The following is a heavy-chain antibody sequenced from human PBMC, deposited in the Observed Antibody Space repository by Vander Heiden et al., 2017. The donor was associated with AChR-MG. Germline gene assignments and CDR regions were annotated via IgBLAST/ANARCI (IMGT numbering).Heavy chain of an antibody. CDR1: GLPFSSYS. D-gene: IGHD1-1*01. CDR2: SSSSSSTI. J-gene: IGHJ4*02. V-gene: IGHV3-48*02. CDR3: ARDMAPKTGTTRVSFDY. Sequence: EVQLVESGGGLVQPGGSLRLACAASGLPFSSYSMNWVRQAPGKGLEWVSYSSSSSSTIDYADSVKGRFTISRDNAKTSLYLQMNSLRDEDTAVYYCARDMAPKTGTTRVSFDYWGQGTLVTVSS.